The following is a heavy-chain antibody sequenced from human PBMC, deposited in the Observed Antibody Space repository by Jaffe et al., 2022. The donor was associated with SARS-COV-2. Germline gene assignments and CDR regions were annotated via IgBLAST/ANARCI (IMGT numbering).Heavy chain of an antibody. Sequence: QVQLVESGGGVVQPGRSLRLSCAASEFTFRSYGMHWVRQAPGKGLEWVAVISYDGRNKLYADSVKGRFTISRDNSKNTLYLQMDSLRAEDTAVYYCAKVCDWSAQTYNDYIIDYWGQGTLVTVSS. V-gene: IGHV3-30*18. J-gene: IGHJ4*02. CDR1: EFTFRSYG. CDR2: ISYDGRNK. CDR3: AKVCDWSAQTYNDYIIDY. D-gene: IGHD3-9*01.